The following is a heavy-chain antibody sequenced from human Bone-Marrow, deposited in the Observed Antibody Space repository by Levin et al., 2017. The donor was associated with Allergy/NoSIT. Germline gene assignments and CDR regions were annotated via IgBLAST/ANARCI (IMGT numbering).Heavy chain of an antibody. CDR3: ARDLDTSELFDS. CDR2: IWYDGTNK. CDR1: GFKFSDRG. Sequence: GGSLRLSCAASGFKFSDRGMHWVRQAPGKGLEWVGIIWYDGTNKHYADSVRGRFTISRDNSKNTLYLQMNSLRAEDTAVYYCARDLDTSELFDSWGQGTLVTVAS. V-gene: IGHV3-33*01. D-gene: IGHD1-1*01. J-gene: IGHJ4*02.